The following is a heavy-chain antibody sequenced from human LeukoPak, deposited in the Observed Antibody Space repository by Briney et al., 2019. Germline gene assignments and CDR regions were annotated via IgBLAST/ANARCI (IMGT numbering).Heavy chain of an antibody. J-gene: IGHJ4*02. CDR3: ASDNCGGDCYSMPYFDY. Sequence: ASVKVSCKASGYTFTSYYMHWVRQAPGQGLEWMGIINPSGGSTSYAQKFQDRVTMTRDTSTSTVYMELSSLRSEDTAVYYCASDNCGGDCYSMPYFDYWGQGTLVTVSS. V-gene: IGHV1-46*01. CDR2: INPSGGST. D-gene: IGHD2-21*02. CDR1: GYTFTSYY.